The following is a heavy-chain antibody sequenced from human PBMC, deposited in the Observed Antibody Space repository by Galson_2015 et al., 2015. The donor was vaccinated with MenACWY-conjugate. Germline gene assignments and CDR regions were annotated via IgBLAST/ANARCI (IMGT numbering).Heavy chain of an antibody. D-gene: IGHD3-3*01. CDR2: ISYDGSNK. Sequence: SLRLSCAASGFTFSSYAMHWVRQAPGKGLEWVAVISYDGSNKYYADSVKGRFTISRDNSKNTLYLQMNSLRAEDTAVYYCARAYAKIAICGYWGQGTLVTVSS. CDR3: ARAYAKIAICGY. V-gene: IGHV3-30*01. CDR1: GFTFSSYA. J-gene: IGHJ4*02.